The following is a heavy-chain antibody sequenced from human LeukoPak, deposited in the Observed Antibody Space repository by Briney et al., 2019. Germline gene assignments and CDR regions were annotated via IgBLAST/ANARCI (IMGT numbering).Heavy chain of an antibody. CDR3: AKLAVYDILTGYYKNWFDP. D-gene: IGHD3-9*01. CDR2: VSGSGDTT. V-gene: IGHV3-23*01. J-gene: IGHJ5*02. CDR1: GFTFSNFA. Sequence: GSLRLSCAASGFTFSNFAMTWVRQAPGKGLEWVSGVSGSGDTTYYADSVRGRFTISRENSKNILYLQMNSLRAEDTALYFCAKLAVYDILTGYYKNWFDPWGQRTLVSVSS.